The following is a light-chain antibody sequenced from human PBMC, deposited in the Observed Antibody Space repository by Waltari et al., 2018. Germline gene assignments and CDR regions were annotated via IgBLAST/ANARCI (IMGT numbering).Light chain of an antibody. CDR2: KAS. Sequence: DIQLTQSPSTLSASVGDRLTITCRASQSISSWLAWYQQKPGKDPKLLIYKASSLESGVPSRFGGSGSGTEFTLTISSLHPDDFATYYCQQYNSYWTFGQGTKVEIK. J-gene: IGKJ1*01. CDR3: QQYNSYWT. CDR1: QSISSW. V-gene: IGKV1-5*03.